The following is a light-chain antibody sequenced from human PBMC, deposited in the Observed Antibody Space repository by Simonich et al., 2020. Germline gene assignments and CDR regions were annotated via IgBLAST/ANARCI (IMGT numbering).Light chain of an antibody. CDR1: QGIRNY. J-gene: IGKJ1*01. V-gene: IGKV1-17*03. CDR3: LQHNSYPPT. CDR2: AAS. Sequence: DLQMTQSPSAMSSSVGDRVTITGRETQGIRNYLAWFQQKPGKVPTRLIYAASSLQSCVPARFRGSGSGTEFTLTISSVQHQDFATYYCLQHNSYPPTFGPGTKLAIK.